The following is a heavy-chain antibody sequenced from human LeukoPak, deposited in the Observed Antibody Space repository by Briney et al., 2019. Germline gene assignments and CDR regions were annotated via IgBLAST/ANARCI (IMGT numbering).Heavy chain of an antibody. Sequence: SETLSLTCTVSGGSISSYYWSWIRQPPGKGLEWVGYIFTSESTNYNPSLKSRVTISVDTSKNQFSLKLSSVTAADTAVYYCARQLAHYDFWSGYYYYYYMDVWGKGTTVTVSS. CDR1: GGSISSYY. J-gene: IGHJ6*03. V-gene: IGHV4-4*09. CDR3: ARQLAHYDFWSGYYYYYYMDV. D-gene: IGHD3-3*01. CDR2: IFTSEST.